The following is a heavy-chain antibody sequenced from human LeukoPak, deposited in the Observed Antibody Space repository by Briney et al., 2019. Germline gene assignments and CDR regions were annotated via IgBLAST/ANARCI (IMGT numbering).Heavy chain of an antibody. J-gene: IGHJ2*01. V-gene: IGHV1-2*02. CDR2: INPNSGGT. CDR1: GYIFTGYC. CDR3: ARVFHRVYFDL. Sequence: ASVKVSCKASGYIFTGYCMHWVRQAPGQGLEWMGWINPNSGGTNYAQKFQGRVTMTRDTSISTAYMELNRLRSDDTAVYYCARVFHRVYFDLWGRGTLVTVSS.